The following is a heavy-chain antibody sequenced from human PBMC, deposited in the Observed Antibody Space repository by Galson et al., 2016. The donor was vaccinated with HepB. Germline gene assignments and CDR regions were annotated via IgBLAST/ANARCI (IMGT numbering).Heavy chain of an antibody. D-gene: IGHD3-22*01. CDR3: ARRHFSDTTGYYSDAFDI. CDR2: IHFIGNT. V-gene: IGHV4-39*01. CDR1: GGSVSNTNHY. Sequence: SETLSLTCTVSGGSVSNTNHYWAWIRQSPERRLEWIGRIHFIGNTYYSPSLKSRVTISVDASKNQFSLNLRSVTAADTAVFFCARRHFSDTTGYYSDAFDIWGQGTMVTVSS. J-gene: IGHJ3*02.